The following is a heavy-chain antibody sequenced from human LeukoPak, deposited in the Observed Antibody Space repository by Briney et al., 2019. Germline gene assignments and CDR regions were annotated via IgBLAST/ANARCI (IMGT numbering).Heavy chain of an antibody. CDR3: ARGGSYLSAFDI. V-gene: IGHV3-23*01. Sequence: PGGSLRLSCAASGFTFSSYGMSWVRQAPGKGLEWVSTISGSGVTTYYADSVKGRFTISRDNSKNTLYLQMNGLRAEDTAVYYCARGGSYLSAFDIWGQGTMVTVSS. J-gene: IGHJ3*02. CDR1: GFTFSSYG. CDR2: ISGSGVTT. D-gene: IGHD1-26*01.